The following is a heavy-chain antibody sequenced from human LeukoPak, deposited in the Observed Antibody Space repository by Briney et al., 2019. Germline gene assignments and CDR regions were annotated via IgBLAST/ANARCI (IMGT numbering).Heavy chain of an antibody. J-gene: IGHJ6*03. D-gene: IGHD2-15*01. V-gene: IGHV3-23*01. CDR2: ISRSGGTT. CDR1: GFAFSSYD. Sequence: GGSLRLSCAASGFAFSSYDMTWVRQTPGKGLEWVALISRSGGTTYYADSVKGRFTISRDNSKNTLYLQMNSLRAEDTAEYYCAKRGGTESFYYFYYMDVWGKGTTVTVSS. CDR3: AKRGGTESFYYFYYMDV.